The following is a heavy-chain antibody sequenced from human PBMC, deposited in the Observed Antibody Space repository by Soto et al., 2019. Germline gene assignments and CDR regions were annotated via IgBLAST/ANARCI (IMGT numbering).Heavy chain of an antibody. CDR2: ISYDGSNK. D-gene: IGHD6-6*01. CDR1: GFTFSSYG. CDR3: AKDRMYSSSSPFDY. J-gene: IGHJ4*02. V-gene: IGHV3-30*18. Sequence: GESLRLSCAASGFTFSSYGMHWVRQAPGKGLEWVAVISYDGSNKYYADSVKGRFTISRDNSKNTLYLQMNSLRAEDTAVYYCAKDRMYSSSSPFDYWGQGTLVTVSS.